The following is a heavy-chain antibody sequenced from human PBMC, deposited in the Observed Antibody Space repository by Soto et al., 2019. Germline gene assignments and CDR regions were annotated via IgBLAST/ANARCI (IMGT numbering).Heavy chain of an antibody. V-gene: IGHV6-1*01. CDR1: GDREFCEGAA. J-gene: IGHJ5*02. D-gene: IGHD2-2*01. CDR2: TYYRSKWYN. CDR3: ARMVPAARASFDP. Sequence: ASSGDREFCEGAASYWIRQSPSRGLEWLGRTYYRSKWYNDYAVSVKSRITINPDTSKNQFSLQLNSVTPEDTAVYYCARMVPAARASFDPWGQGTLVTVSS.